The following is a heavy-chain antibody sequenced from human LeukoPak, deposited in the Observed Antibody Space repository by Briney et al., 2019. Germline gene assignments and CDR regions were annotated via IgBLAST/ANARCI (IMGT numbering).Heavy chain of an antibody. D-gene: IGHD3-16*01. CDR2: IDPSDSYT. CDR3: ARHSESYASSDY. Sequence: NAGESLKISCKGSGYSFTTYWISWVRQMPGKGLEWMGRIDPSDSYTNYSPSFQGHVTIPADRSISTAYLQWSSLQASDTAIYYCARHSESYASSDYWGQGTLVTVSS. V-gene: IGHV5-10-1*01. J-gene: IGHJ4*02. CDR1: GYSFTTYW.